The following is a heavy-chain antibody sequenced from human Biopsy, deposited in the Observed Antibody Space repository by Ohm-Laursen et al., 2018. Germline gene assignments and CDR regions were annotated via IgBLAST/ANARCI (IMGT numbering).Heavy chain of an antibody. CDR2: NIPILGTG. CDR1: GYSFTSYY. D-gene: IGHD3-9*01. V-gene: IGHV1-69*06. Sequence: GASVKVSCKASGYSFTSYYMHWVRQAPGQGLEWLGGNIPILGTGNYAQKFQDRVTVAADTSTSTATMELRSLRSEDTAVYYCATKLTGYFHHWGQGTLVIVSS. J-gene: IGHJ1*01. CDR3: ATKLTGYFHH.